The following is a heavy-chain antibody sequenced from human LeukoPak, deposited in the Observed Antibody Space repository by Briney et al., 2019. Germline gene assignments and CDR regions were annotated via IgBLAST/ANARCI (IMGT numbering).Heavy chain of an antibody. Sequence: QAGGSLRLSCAASGFTFSSFGMHWVRQAPGKGLEWVVVIWYDASNKYYVDSVKGRFTISRDNSKNTLYLQMNSLRDDDTAVYYCVRGVGVSRFNYLDPWGQGTLVIVSS. CDR2: IWYDASNK. CDR3: VRGVGVSRFNYLDP. V-gene: IGHV3-33*08. D-gene: IGHD1-7*01. CDR1: GFTFSSFG. J-gene: IGHJ5*02.